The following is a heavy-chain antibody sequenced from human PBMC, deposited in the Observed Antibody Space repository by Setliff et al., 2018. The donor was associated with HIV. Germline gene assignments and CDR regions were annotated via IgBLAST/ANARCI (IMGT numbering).Heavy chain of an antibody. D-gene: IGHD6-19*01. V-gene: IGHV1-46*03. CDR1: GYTFTSYY. Sequence: ASVKVSCKASGYTFTSYYMHWVRQAPGQGLEWMGIINPSGGGTSYAQKFQGRVTMTRDTSTSTVYMELSSLRSEDTAVYYCARDLLSGWYHYYYYMDVWGKGTTVTVSS. J-gene: IGHJ6*03. CDR2: INPSGGGT. CDR3: ARDLLSGWYHYYYYMDV.